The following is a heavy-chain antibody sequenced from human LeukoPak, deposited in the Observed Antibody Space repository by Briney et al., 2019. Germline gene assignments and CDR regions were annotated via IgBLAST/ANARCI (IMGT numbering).Heavy chain of an antibody. CDR2: IIAYYNNT. J-gene: IGHJ6*03. D-gene: IGHD1-26*01. CDR3: AKGDKEGSFPPSGDHYYYYMDV. V-gene: IGHV1-18*01. Sequence: ASVKVSCKASGYTFTSYGISWVRLAPGQGLEWMGWIIAYYNNTKYAENLQGRVTMTADTSTSTAYMELRGLRSDDTAVYYCAKGDKEGSFPPSGDHYYYYMDVWGKGTTVTVSS. CDR1: GYTFTSYG.